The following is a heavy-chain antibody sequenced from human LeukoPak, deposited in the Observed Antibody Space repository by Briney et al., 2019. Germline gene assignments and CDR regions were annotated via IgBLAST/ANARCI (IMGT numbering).Heavy chain of an antibody. D-gene: IGHD3-22*01. CDR2: IYSGGST. J-gene: IGHJ4*02. CDR1: GFTVSSNY. CDR3: ARVASSGYSFDY. Sequence: GGSLRLSCAASGFTVSSNYMSWVRQAPGKGLEWVSVIYSGGSTYYADSVKGRFTISRDNSKNTLYLQMNSLRAEDTAVYYCARVASSGYSFDYWGQGTLVTVSS. V-gene: IGHV3-53*01.